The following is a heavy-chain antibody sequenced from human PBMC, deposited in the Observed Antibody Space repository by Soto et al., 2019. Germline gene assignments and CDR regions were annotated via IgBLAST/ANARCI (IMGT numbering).Heavy chain of an antibody. J-gene: IGHJ3*02. D-gene: IGHD3-22*01. V-gene: IGHV4-30-4*01. CDR3: ARRGIGSGYLDAFDI. Sequence: SETLSLTCTVSGGSISSGDDYWSWLLQPPGKGLEWIGYIYYSGSTYYNPALKSRVTISVNTSKNQFSLKLSSVTAADTAVYYSARRGIGSGYLDAFDIWGQGTMVTVSS. CDR2: IYYSGST. CDR1: GGSISSGDDY.